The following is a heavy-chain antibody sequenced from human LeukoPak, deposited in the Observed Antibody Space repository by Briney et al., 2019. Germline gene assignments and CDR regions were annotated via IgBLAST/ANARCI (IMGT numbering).Heavy chain of an antibody. CDR3: ARGGRLFDY. CDR1: GFTFSSSN. CDR2: ITTSGSYI. V-gene: IGHV3-21*01. J-gene: IGHJ4*02. Sequence: PGGSLRLSCAASGFTFSSSNMNRVRQAPGKGLEWVSSITTSGSYIYYADSVKGRFTISRDNAKSSLYLQMNSLRDEDTAVYYCARGGRLFDYWGQGTVVTVSS.